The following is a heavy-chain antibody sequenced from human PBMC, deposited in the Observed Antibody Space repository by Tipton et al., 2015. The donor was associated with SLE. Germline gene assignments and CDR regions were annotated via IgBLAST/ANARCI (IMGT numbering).Heavy chain of an antibody. Sequence: TLSLTCTVSGGSISSSYYWGWIRQSAGKGLEWIGRIYSSGRTNYNPSLKSRVTMSVDTSRKQFSLKLTSVTAADTAVYYCARRGWVDAFDIWGQGTMVIVSS. CDR2: IYSSGRT. D-gene: IGHD6-19*01. CDR1: GGSISSSYY. V-gene: IGHV4-4*07. CDR3: ARRGWVDAFDI. J-gene: IGHJ3*02.